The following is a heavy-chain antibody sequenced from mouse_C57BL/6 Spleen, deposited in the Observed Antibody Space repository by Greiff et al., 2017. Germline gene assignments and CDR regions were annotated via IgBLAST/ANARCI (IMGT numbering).Heavy chain of an antibody. CDR2: IYPGSGST. V-gene: IGHV1-55*01. CDR3: AREGDYYGSSYGGTMDY. J-gene: IGHJ4*01. D-gene: IGHD1-1*01. Sequence: QVQLQQPGAELVKPGASVKMSCKASGYTFTSYWITWVKQRPGQGLEWIGDIYPGSGSTNYNAKFKSKATLTVDTSSSTAYMQLSSLTSEDSAVYYCAREGDYYGSSYGGTMDYWGQGTSVTVSS. CDR1: GYTFTSYW.